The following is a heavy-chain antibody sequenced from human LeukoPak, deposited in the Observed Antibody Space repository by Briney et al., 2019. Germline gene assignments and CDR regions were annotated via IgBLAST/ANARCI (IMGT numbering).Heavy chain of an antibody. CDR1: GGSISSSSYY. CDR3: ASYTPHPRYYGSGSHFDY. D-gene: IGHD3-10*01. Sequence: SETLSLTCTVSGGSISSSSYYWGWIRQPPGKGLEWIGYIYYSGSTNYNPSLKSRVTISVDTSKNQFSLKLSSVTAADTAVYYCASYTPHPRYYGSGSHFDYWGQGTLVTVSS. CDR2: IYYSGST. V-gene: IGHV4-61*05. J-gene: IGHJ4*02.